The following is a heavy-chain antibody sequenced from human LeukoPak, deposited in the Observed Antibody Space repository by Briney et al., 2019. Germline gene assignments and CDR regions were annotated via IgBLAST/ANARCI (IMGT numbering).Heavy chain of an antibody. CDR2: INPNSGGT. CDR1: GYTFTGYY. J-gene: IGHJ4*02. CDR3: ARGEGYSYGALSY. V-gene: IGHV1-2*02. Sequence: ASVKVSCKASGYTFTGYYMHWVRQAPGEGLEWMGWINPNSGGTNYAQKFQGMVTMTRDTSISTAYMELSRLRSDDTAVYYCARGEGYSYGALSYWGQGTLVTVSS. D-gene: IGHD5-18*01.